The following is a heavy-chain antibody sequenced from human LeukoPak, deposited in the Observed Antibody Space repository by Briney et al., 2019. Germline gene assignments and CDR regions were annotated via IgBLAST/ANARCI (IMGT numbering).Heavy chain of an antibody. CDR2: IISSSSYI. Sequence: GGSLRLSCAASGFTFSSYSMNWVRQAPGKGLEWVSSIISSSSYIYYADSVKGRFTISRDNAKNSLYLQMNSLRAEDTAVYYCARGLGYCSGGSCHFANWFDPWGQGTLVTVSS. D-gene: IGHD2-15*01. J-gene: IGHJ5*02. CDR3: ARGLGYCSGGSCHFANWFDP. CDR1: GFTFSSYS. V-gene: IGHV3-21*01.